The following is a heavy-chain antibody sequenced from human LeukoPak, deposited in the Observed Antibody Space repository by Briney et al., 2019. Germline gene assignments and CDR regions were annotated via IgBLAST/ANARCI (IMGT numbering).Heavy chain of an antibody. CDR1: GGSISSSNW. Sequence: SETLSLTCAVSGGSISSSNWWSWVRQPPGKGLEWIGEIYHSGSTNYNPSLKSRVTISVDTSKNQFSLKLSSVTAADTAVYYCARGKYSSGWYDYWGQGTLVTVSS. J-gene: IGHJ4*02. V-gene: IGHV4-4*02. CDR2: IYHSGST. CDR3: ARGKYSSGWYDY. D-gene: IGHD6-19*01.